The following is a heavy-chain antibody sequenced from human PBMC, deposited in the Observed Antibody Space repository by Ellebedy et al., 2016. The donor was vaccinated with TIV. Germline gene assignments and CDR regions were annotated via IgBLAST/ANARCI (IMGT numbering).Heavy chain of an antibody. Sequence: PGGSLRLSCAAPGFGFSSYGIHRVRQAPGKGLEGVAVTSFDGSHEYYSESVKGRFTVSRDTARATVYLQMNSLRSEDTSVYYCARAPGGESGSYGGFDYWGQGTLVTVSS. CDR3: ARAPGGESGSYGGFDY. CDR1: GFGFSSYG. D-gene: IGHD1-26*01. CDR2: TSFDGSHE. V-gene: IGHV3-30*03. J-gene: IGHJ4*02.